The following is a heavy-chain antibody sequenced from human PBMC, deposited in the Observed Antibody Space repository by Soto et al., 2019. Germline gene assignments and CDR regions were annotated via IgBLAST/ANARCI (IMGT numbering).Heavy chain of an antibody. Sequence: GESRKISCKGSGYSFTSYWIGWVRQMPGKGLEWMGIIYPGDSDTRYSPSFQGQVTISADKSISTAYLQWSSLKASDTAMYYCARHPYCTNGVCSSNWFDPWGQGTLVTVSS. V-gene: IGHV5-51*01. J-gene: IGHJ5*02. D-gene: IGHD2-8*01. CDR1: GYSFTSYW. CDR3: ARHPYCTNGVCSSNWFDP. CDR2: IYPGDSDT.